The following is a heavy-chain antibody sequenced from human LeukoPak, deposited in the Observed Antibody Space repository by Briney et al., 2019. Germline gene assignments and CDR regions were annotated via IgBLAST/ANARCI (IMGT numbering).Heavy chain of an antibody. D-gene: IGHD3-22*01. CDR1: GFTFSSYG. CDR3: AKGIKAYYERSAFDI. J-gene: IGHJ3*02. Sequence: GRSLRLSCAASGFTFSSYGMHWVRQAPGKGLEWVAVISYDGSNKYYADSVKGRFTISRDNSKNTLYLQMNSLRAEETAVYYCAKGIKAYYERSAFDIWGQGTMVTVSS. CDR2: ISYDGSNK. V-gene: IGHV3-30*18.